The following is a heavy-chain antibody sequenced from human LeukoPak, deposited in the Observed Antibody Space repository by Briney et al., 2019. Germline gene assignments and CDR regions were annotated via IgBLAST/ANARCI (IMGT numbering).Heavy chain of an antibody. CDR3: ARDSGGIGYYYGMDV. J-gene: IGHJ6*02. CDR1: GFTVSSNY. D-gene: IGHD1-26*01. CDR2: IYSGGST. V-gene: IGHV3-66*01. Sequence: GGSLRLSCAASGFTVSSNYMSWVRQAPGKGLGWVSVIYSGGSTYYADSVKGRFTISRDNSKNTLYLQMNSLRAEDTAVYYCARDSGGIGYYYGMDVWGQGTTVTVSS.